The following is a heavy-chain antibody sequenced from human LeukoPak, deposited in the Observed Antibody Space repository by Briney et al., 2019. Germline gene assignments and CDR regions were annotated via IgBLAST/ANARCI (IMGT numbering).Heavy chain of an antibody. CDR1: NASIIGYY. CDR2: IYYSGST. J-gene: IGHJ3*01. V-gene: IGHV4-59*12. D-gene: IGHD4-11*01. CDR3: ARGNGDYHAFDL. Sequence: PSETLSLTCSLSNASIIGYYWSWIRQPPGKGLEWIGYIYYSGSTNYNPSLKSRVTISVDSSRTQFSLKVTSVTAADTAVYYCARGNGDYHAFDLWGQGTMVSVSS.